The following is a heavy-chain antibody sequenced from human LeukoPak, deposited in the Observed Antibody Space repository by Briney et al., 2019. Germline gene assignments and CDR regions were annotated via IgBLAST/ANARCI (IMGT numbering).Heavy chain of an antibody. Sequence: SETLSLTCAVYGGSFSGYYWSWIRQPPGKGLEWIGEINHSGSTNYNPSLKSRVTISVDTSKNQFSLKLSSATAADTAVYYCARVVPGTGFFYWGQGTLVTVSS. CDR2: INHSGST. CDR3: ARVVPGTGFFY. D-gene: IGHD2-8*02. CDR1: GGSFSGYY. V-gene: IGHV4-34*01. J-gene: IGHJ4*02.